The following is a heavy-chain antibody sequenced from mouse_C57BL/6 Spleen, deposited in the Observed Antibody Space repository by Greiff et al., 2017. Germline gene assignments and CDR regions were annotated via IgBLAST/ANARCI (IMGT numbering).Heavy chain of an antibody. J-gene: IGHJ2*01. CDR3: AKPSNGDGYYFDY. Sequence: QVQLQQSGPGLVQPSQSLSITCTVSGFSLTSYGVHWVRQSPGKGLEWLGVIWRGGSTDYNAAFMSRLSITTDNSKSKVFFKMNSLQADDTAIYYCAKPSNGDGYYFDYGGQGTTLTVSS. CDR1: GFSLTSYG. V-gene: IGHV2-5*01. D-gene: IGHD4-1*01. CDR2: IWRGGST.